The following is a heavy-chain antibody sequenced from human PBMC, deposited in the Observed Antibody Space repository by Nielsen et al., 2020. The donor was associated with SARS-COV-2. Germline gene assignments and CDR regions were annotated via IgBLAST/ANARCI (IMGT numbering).Heavy chain of an antibody. Sequence: GESLKISCAASGFTFSSYSMNWVRQAPGKGLEWVSYISSSSSTIYYADSVKGRFTISRDNAKNSLYLQMNSLRAEDTAVYYCARDQKLKVVAATFNYYYYYMDVWGKGTTVTVSS. V-gene: IGHV3-48*04. D-gene: IGHD2-15*01. J-gene: IGHJ6*03. CDR3: ARDQKLKVVAATFNYYYYYMDV. CDR2: ISSSSSTI. CDR1: GFTFSSYS.